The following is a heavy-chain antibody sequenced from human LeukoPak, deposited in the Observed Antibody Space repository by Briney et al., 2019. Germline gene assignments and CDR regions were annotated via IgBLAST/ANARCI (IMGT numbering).Heavy chain of an antibody. V-gene: IGHV1-2*02. D-gene: IGHD6-19*01. CDR1: VYMFTQYY. CDR2: INPNSGGT. J-gene: IGHJ6*03. CDR3: ARVVAVTGTPVYYMDV. Sequence: ASVTVSCMASVYMFTQYYMHWVRQAPGQGLEGMGWINPNSGGTNYAQKFQGRVTMTRDTAISTAYMDLNRLRSDDTAVYYCARVVAVTGTPVYYMDVWGKGTTVTVSS.